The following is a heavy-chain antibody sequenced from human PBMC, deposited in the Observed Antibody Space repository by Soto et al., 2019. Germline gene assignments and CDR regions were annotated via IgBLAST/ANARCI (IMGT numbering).Heavy chain of an antibody. J-gene: IGHJ4*02. CDR2: ISGSGGST. Sequence: GGSLRLSCAASGFTFSSYAMSWVRQAPGKGLEWVSAISGSGGSTYYADSVKGRFTISRDNSKNTLYLQMNSLRAEDTAVYYCAKDQEPFMQQLGLDYWGQGTLVTVSS. CDR1: GFTFSSYA. V-gene: IGHV3-23*01. CDR3: AKDQEPFMQQLGLDY. D-gene: IGHD6-13*01.